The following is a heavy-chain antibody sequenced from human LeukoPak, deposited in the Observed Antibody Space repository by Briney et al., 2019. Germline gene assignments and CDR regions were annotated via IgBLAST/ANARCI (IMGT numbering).Heavy chain of an antibody. Sequence: GGSLRLSCAVSGFNFASYEMNWVRQTPGKGLEWVSHISSDGHVETYVDSVRGRFTMSRDNAKDLLFLQMNGLRAEDTAVYYCARDTLNGPFVISLDYWGQGALVTVSS. CDR3: ARDTLNGPFVISLDY. D-gene: IGHD3-9*01. CDR2: ISSDGHVE. J-gene: IGHJ4*02. V-gene: IGHV3-48*03. CDR1: GFNFASYE.